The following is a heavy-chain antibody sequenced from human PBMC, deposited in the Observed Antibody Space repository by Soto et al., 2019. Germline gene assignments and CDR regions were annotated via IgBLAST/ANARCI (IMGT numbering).Heavy chain of an antibody. CDR3: ARARRLRTTVGSWFDP. CDR2: INPNSGGT. V-gene: IGHV1-2*02. Sequence: VASVKVSCKASGYTFTGYYMHWVRQAPGQGLEWMGWINPNSGGTNYAQKFQGRVTMTRDTSISTAYMELSRLRSDDTAVYYCARARRLRTTVGSWFDPWGQGTLVTVSS. CDR1: GYTFTGYY. J-gene: IGHJ5*02. D-gene: IGHD4-17*01.